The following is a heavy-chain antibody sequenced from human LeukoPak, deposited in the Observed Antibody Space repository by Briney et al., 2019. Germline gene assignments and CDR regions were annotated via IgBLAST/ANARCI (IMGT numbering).Heavy chain of an antibody. CDR3: AKPPFNSRTTVTTNFSWFDP. V-gene: IGHV3-30*18. J-gene: IGHJ5*02. D-gene: IGHD4-17*01. Sequence: HPGRSLRLSCAASGFTFSSYGMHWVRQAPGKGLEWVAVISYDGSNKYYADSVKGRFTISRDNSKNTLYLQMNSLRAEDTAVYYCAKPPFNSRTTVTTNFSWFDPWGQGTLVTVSS. CDR2: ISYDGSNK. CDR1: GFTFSSYG.